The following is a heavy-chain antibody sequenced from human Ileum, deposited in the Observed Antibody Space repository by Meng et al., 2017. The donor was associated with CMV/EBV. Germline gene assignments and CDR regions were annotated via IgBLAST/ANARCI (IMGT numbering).Heavy chain of an antibody. CDR2: FYGNGRRV. J-gene: IGHJ6*02. V-gene: IGHV3-9*01. Sequence: GGSLRLSCAASGFTLLHHATHWIRQVPGKGLEWVSGFYGNGRRVDYADSVRGRFTMSRDNAKDSLYLQMNGLRPEDAGVYYCVRDVHPGGADVWGQGTTVTVSS. CDR3: VRDVHPGGADV. D-gene: IGHD3-10*01. CDR1: GFTLLHHA.